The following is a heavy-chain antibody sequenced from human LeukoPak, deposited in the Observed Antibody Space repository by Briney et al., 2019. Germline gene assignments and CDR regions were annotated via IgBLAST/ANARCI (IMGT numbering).Heavy chain of an antibody. D-gene: IGHD3-10*01. CDR1: GGTFSSYA. CDR2: INPNSGGT. Sequence: ASVKVSCKASGGTFSSYAISWVRQAPGQGLEWMGWINPNSGGTNYAQKFQGRVTMTRDTSISTAYMELSRLRSDDTAVYYCARGVLLRRNWFDPWGQGTLVTVSS. V-gene: IGHV1-2*02. J-gene: IGHJ5*02. CDR3: ARGVLLRRNWFDP.